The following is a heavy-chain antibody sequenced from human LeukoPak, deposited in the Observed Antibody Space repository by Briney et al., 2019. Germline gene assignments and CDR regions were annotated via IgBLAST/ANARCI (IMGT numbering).Heavy chain of an antibody. CDR1: EFTFSNYA. V-gene: IGHV3-30-3*01. CDR3: ARTSRIAAAATDY. J-gene: IGHJ4*02. Sequence: GGSLRLSCAASEFTFSNYAMHWVRQAPGKGLEWVAVISYDGSNKYYADSVKGRFTISRDNSKNTLFLQMNSLRAEDTAVYYCARTSRIAAAATDYWGQGTLVTVSS. D-gene: IGHD6-13*01. CDR2: ISYDGSNK.